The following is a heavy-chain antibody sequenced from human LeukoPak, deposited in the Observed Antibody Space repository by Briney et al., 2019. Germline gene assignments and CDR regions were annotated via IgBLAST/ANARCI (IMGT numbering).Heavy chain of an antibody. J-gene: IGHJ4*02. CDR1: GGSISSYY. V-gene: IGHV4-59*08. D-gene: IGHD6-19*01. Sequence: SETLSLTCTVSGGSISSYYWSWIRQPPGKGLEWIGYIYYSGSTNYNPSLKSRVTISVDTSKNQFSLKLSSVTAADTAVYYCARQTYSSGWLDYRGQGTLVTVSS. CDR3: ARQTYSSGWLDY. CDR2: IYYSGST.